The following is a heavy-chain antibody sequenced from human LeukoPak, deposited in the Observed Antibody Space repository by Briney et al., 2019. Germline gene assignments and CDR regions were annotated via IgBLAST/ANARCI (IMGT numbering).Heavy chain of an antibody. Sequence: SETLSLTCTVSGGSIPSYYWNWIRQPPGKGLEWIGYIYYRGSTNYNPSLKSRVTISVDTSKNQFSLKLSSVTAADTAVYYCARATVTTVYYYYGMDVWGQGTTVTVSS. V-gene: IGHV4-59*01. CDR2: IYYRGST. CDR3: ARATVTTVYYYYGMDV. D-gene: IGHD4-11*01. J-gene: IGHJ6*02. CDR1: GGSIPSYY.